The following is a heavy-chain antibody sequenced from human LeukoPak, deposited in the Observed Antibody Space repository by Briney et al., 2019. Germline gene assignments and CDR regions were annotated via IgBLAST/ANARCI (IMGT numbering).Heavy chain of an antibody. Sequence: GGSPRLPCAASGFTFSGYAMSWVRQAPGKGLEWVAAIGSLGSTFYADSVKGRFTISRDNSKNTLYLQMNSLRAEDTAVYYCARVSYFGSGSYKDYWGQGTLVTVSS. CDR1: GFTFSGYA. D-gene: IGHD3-10*01. CDR2: IGSLGST. CDR3: ARVSYFGSGSYKDY. J-gene: IGHJ4*02. V-gene: IGHV3-23*01.